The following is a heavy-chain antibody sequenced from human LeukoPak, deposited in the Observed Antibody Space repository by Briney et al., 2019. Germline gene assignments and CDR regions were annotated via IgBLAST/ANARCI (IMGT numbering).Heavy chain of an antibody. CDR2: ISYDGSNK. V-gene: IGHV3-30*04. D-gene: IGHD6-19*01. J-gene: IGHJ4*02. CDR3: ARGTWYSSGSDYFDY. CDR1: GFTFSSYA. Sequence: GRSLRLSCAASGFTFSSYAMHWVRQAPGKGLEWVAVISYDGSNKYYADSVKGRFTISRDNSKNTLYLQMNSLRAEDTAVYYCARGTWYSSGSDYFDYWGQGTLVTVSS.